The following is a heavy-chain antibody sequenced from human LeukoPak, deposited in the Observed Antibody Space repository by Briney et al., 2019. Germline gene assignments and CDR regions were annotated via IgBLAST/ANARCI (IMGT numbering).Heavy chain of an antibody. V-gene: IGHV3-74*01. D-gene: IGHD2-21*01. Sequence: GGSLRLSCAASGFSFSSHWVHWVRQAPGKGLVWVSRISDDGSYTSNVDSVKGRFTISRDNVNNMLYLHMNSLGAEDTAVYYCASFGISWRSSYWGQGTLVTVSS. CDR3: ASFGISWRSSY. CDR2: ISDDGSYT. CDR1: GFSFSSHW. J-gene: IGHJ4*02.